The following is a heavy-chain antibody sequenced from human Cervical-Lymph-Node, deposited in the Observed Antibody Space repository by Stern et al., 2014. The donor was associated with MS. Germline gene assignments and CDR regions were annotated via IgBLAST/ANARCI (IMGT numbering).Heavy chain of an antibody. D-gene: IGHD3-22*01. J-gene: IGHJ3*02. CDR1: GGSISTYY. CDR3: ARRDYYDSSTYYDDAFDI. Sequence: QLQLQESGPGLVKASETLSLTCTVSGGSISTYYWTWIRQPPGKGLEGLGEISYSGGTNYNPSPKSRVTLSVDTSKNQFSLKLSSVTAADTAVYYCARRDYYDSSTYYDDAFDIWGQGTMVTVSS. V-gene: IGHV4-59*01. CDR2: ISYSGGT.